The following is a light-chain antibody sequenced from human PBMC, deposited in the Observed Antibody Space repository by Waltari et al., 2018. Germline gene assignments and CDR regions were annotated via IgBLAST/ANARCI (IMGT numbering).Light chain of an antibody. Sequence: QSALTQPASVSGPPGQSITISCTGISRDVGSSNLVPWYQQPPGKAPKPIIYEASKRPSGVSSRFSGSKSGNTASLTISGLQAEDEGDYYCCSYTNTHVVFGGGTKLTVL. CDR3: CSYTNTHVV. CDR2: EAS. J-gene: IGLJ2*01. V-gene: IGLV2-14*02. CDR1: SRDVGSSNL.